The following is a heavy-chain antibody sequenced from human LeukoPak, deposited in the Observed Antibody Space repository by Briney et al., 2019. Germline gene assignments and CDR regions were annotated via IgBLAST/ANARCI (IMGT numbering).Heavy chain of an antibody. D-gene: IGHD4-11*01. Sequence: GGSLRLSCAASGFTFSSYSMNWVRQAPGKGLEWVSSISSSSYIYYADSVKGRFTISGDNAKNSLYLQMNSLRAEDTAVYYCARDTTPDTVTTGWFDPWGQGTLVTVSS. J-gene: IGHJ5*02. CDR2: ISSSSYI. V-gene: IGHV3-21*01. CDR3: ARDTTPDTVTTGWFDP. CDR1: GFTFSSYS.